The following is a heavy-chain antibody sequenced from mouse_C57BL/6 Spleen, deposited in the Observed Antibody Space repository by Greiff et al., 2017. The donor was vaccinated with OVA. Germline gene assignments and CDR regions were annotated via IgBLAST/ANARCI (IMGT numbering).Heavy chain of an antibody. CDR2: IDPEDGDT. CDR1: GFNIKDYY. D-gene: IGHD1-1*01. CDR3: ASSYYYGSSSAFDY. V-gene: IGHV14-2*01. Sequence: VQLQQSGAELVKPGASVKLSCTASGFNIKDYYMHWVKQRTEQGLEWIGRIDPEDGDTKYAPKFQGQATITADTSSNTAYLQLSSLTSEDTAVYYCASSYYYGSSSAFDYWGQGTTLTVSS. J-gene: IGHJ2*01.